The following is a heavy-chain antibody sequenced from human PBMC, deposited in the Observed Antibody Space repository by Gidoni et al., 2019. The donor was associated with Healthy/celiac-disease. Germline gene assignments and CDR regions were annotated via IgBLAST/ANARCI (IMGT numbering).Heavy chain of an antibody. V-gene: IGHV4-39*01. CDR1: GGSISSSSYY. Sequence: QLQLQESGPGLVKPSETLSLTCTVSGGSISSSSYYWGWIRQPPGKGLEWIGSIYYSGSTYYNPSLKSRVTISVDTSKNQFSLKLSSVTAADTAVYYCASHDPDIVVVPAATNSDYWGQGTLVTVSS. D-gene: IGHD2-2*01. CDR3: ASHDPDIVVVPAATNSDY. J-gene: IGHJ4*02. CDR2: IYYSGST.